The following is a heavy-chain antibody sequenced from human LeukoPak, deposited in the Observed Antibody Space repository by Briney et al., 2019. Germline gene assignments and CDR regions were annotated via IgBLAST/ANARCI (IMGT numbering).Heavy chain of an antibody. D-gene: IGHD6-13*01. CDR1: GGSISSRSYY. Sequence: SETLSLTCTVSGGSISSRSYYWGWIRQPPGKGLEWIGSIYYSGSTYYNPSLKSRVTISVDTSKNQFSLKLSSVTAADTAVYYCARIAAADFDYWGQGTLVTVSS. CDR3: ARIAAADFDY. V-gene: IGHV4-39*07. CDR2: IYYSGST. J-gene: IGHJ4*02.